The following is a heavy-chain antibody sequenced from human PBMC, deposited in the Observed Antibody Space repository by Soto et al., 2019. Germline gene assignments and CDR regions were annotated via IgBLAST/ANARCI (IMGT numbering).Heavy chain of an antibody. J-gene: IGHJ6*02. CDR2: INPNSGGT. Sequence: GASVKVSCKASGYTFTGYYMHWVRQAPGQGLEWMGWINPNSGGTNYAQKFQGWVTMTRDTSISTAYMELSRLRPDDTAVYYCAREGVKVDTAMVDVYYYYGMDVWGQGTTVTVSS. CDR3: AREGVKVDTAMVDVYYYYGMDV. V-gene: IGHV1-2*04. CDR1: GYTFTGYY. D-gene: IGHD5-18*01.